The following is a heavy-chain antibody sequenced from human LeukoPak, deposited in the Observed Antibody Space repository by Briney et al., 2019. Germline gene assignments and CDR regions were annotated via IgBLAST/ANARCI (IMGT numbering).Heavy chain of an antibody. D-gene: IGHD3-22*01. CDR2: VSGSGGST. Sequence: GGSLRLSCAASGFTFNTYAMSWVRQAPGKGLEWVSGVSGSGGSTYYADSVKGRFTISRDSSKNTLYLQMNSLRAEDTAVYYCARRAGDYSHPYDYWGQGTLVTVSS. CDR3: ARRAGDYSHPYDY. V-gene: IGHV3-23*01. CDR1: GFTFNTYA. J-gene: IGHJ4*02.